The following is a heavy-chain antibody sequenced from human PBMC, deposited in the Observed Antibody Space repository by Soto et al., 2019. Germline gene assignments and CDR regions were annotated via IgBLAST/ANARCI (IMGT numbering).Heavy chain of an antibody. V-gene: IGHV2-5*02. D-gene: IGHD3-10*01. CDR3: AHTPYLGSGRYFDY. Sequence: QSTLKESGPTLVKSTQTLTLTCTFSGFSLSTSGVGVGWVRQPPGKALEWLALIYWDDDKRYSPSLKSRLSITKDTSKNQVVLTMTNMDPADTATYYCAHTPYLGSGRYFDYWGQGTLVAVSS. CDR1: GFSLSTSGVG. J-gene: IGHJ4*02. CDR2: IYWDDDK.